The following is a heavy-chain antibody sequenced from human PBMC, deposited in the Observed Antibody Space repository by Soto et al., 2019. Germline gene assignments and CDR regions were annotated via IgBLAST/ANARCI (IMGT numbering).Heavy chain of an antibody. Sequence: SETLSLTCTVSGGSISSYYWSWIRQPPGKGLEWIGYIYYSGSTNYNPSLKSRVTISVDTSKNQFSLKLSSVTAADTAVYYCARNYYDSSGYYYPFFDYWGQGTLVTVSS. CDR1: GGSISSYY. J-gene: IGHJ4*02. CDR2: IYYSGST. D-gene: IGHD3-22*01. CDR3: ARNYYDSSGYYYPFFDY. V-gene: IGHV4-59*01.